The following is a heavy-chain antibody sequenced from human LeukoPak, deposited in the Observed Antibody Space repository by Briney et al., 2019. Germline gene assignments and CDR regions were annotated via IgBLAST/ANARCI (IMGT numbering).Heavy chain of an antibody. Sequence: QPGGSLRLSCVASGFTFSYYSMNWVRQAPGKGLGWVSYINSISGEIWYADSVKGRFTISRDDAKNSLYLQMNSLRDEDTAVYYCARDHGHAFDYWGQGTLVTVSS. J-gene: IGHJ4*02. CDR2: INSISGEI. D-gene: IGHD5-24*01. V-gene: IGHV3-48*02. CDR1: GFTFSYYS. CDR3: ARDHGHAFDY.